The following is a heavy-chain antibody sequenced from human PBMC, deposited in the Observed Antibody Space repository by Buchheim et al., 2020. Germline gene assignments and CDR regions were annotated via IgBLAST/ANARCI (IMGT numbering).Heavy chain of an antibody. CDR1: GGSISSYY. CDR2: IYYSGST. V-gene: IGHV4-59*01. CDR3: AREGCSGGSCYINWFDP. Sequence: QVQLQESGPGLVKPSETLSLTCTVSGGSISSYYWSWIRQPPGKGLEWIGYIYYSGSTNYNPSLKSRVTISVDTSKNQFSLKLSSVTAADTAVYYCAREGCSGGSCYINWFDPWGQGTL. D-gene: IGHD2-15*01. J-gene: IGHJ5*02.